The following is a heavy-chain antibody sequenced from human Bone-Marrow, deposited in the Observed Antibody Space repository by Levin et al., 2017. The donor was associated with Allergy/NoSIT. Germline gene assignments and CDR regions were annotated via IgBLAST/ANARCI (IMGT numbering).Heavy chain of an antibody. CDR2: ITADGSVS. CDR3: ARGGSNIAWYLPFDY. D-gene: IGHD6-19*01. J-gene: IGHJ4*02. V-gene: IGHV3-74*01. CDR1: GFTFSHSW. Sequence: GESLKISCAASGFTFSHSWMHWVRQAPGKGLVWVSRITADGSVSVHADSVKGRFTISRDNAKNTLDLQMDSLRVEDTAVYFCARGGSNIAWYLPFDYWGQGIQVTVSS.